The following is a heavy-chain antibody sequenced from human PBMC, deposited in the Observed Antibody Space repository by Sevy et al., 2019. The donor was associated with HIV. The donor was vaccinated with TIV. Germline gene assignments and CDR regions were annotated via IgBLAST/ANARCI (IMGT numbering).Heavy chain of an antibody. CDR1: GGSIRSGRYY. Sequence: SKTLSLTCNVSGGSIRSGRYYWSWIRQPAGKGLEWIGRIYIRGTTNYNPSLKSRITMSVDTSKNQHSLKLSSVTATDTAVYYCARELSDYGMDVWGQGTTVTVSS. CDR2: IYIRGTT. V-gene: IGHV4-61*02. J-gene: IGHJ6*02. CDR3: ARELSDYGMDV.